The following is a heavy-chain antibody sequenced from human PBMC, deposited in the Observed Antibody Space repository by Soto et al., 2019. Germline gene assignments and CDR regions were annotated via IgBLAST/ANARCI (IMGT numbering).Heavy chain of an antibody. CDR2: INPSGGST. CDR3: ARGAMVRPVYYYYYGMDV. J-gene: IGHJ6*02. D-gene: IGHD3-10*01. Sequence: ASVKVSCKASGYTFTSYYMHWVRQAPGQVLEWMGIINPSGGSTIYAQKFQGRVTMTRDTSTSTVYMELSSLRSEDTAVYYCARGAMVRPVYYYYYGMDVGGQGTTVTVSS. CDR1: GYTFTSYY. V-gene: IGHV1-46*01.